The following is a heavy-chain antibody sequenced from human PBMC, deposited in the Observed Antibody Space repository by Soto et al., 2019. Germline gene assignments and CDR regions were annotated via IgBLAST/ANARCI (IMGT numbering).Heavy chain of an antibody. V-gene: IGHV4-38-2*02. CDR1: GYSISSGYY. CDR3: ARDQRVLTLRYYYYYYGMDV. Sequence: PSETLSLTCAVSGYSISSGYYWGWIRQPPGKGLEWIGSIYHSGSTYYNPSLKSRVTISVDTSKNQFSLKLSSVTAADTAVYYCARDQRVLTLRYYYYYYGMDVWGQGTRVTVSS. D-gene: IGHD3-10*01. CDR2: IYHSGST. J-gene: IGHJ6*02.